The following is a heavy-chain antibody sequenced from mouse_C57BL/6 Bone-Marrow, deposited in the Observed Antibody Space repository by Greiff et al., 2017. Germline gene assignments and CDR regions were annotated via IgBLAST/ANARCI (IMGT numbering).Heavy chain of an antibody. CDR2: ISNLAYSI. CDR3: ARQAYYDGSSYRYAMDY. D-gene: IGHD1-1*01. J-gene: IGHJ4*01. CDR1: GFTFSDYG. Sequence: EVMLVESGGGLVQPGGSLKLSCAASGFTFSDYGMEWVRQAPRKGPEWVAFISNLAYSIYYADTVTGRFTFSRENAKNTLYLEVSSLRSEDTAMNYFARQAYYDGSSYRYAMDYWGQGTSVTVSS. V-gene: IGHV5-15*01.